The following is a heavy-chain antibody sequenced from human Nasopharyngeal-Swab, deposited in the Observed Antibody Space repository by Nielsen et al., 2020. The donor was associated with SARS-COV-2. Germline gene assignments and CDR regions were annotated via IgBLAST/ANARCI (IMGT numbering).Heavy chain of an antibody. CDR3: ARGIEYSSSSWFEY. V-gene: IGHV1-69*13. CDR2: IFPLYGSV. D-gene: IGHD6-6*01. Sequence: SVKVSCKTSGGTLTTYSIAWVRQAPGQGLEWMGRIFPLYGSVDYAQRFQGRVTITADESTNTAPMELSSLRSEDTAMYYCARGIEYSSSSWFEYWGQGTLVTVSS. CDR1: GGTLTTYS. J-gene: IGHJ4*02.